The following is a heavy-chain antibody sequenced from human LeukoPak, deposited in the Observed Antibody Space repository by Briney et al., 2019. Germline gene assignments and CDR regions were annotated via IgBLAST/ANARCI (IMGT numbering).Heavy chain of an antibody. Sequence: ASVKVSCKASGYTFTGYYIHWVRQAPGQGLEWMGWISPNNGGTEYAQKFQGRVTMTRDTSIDTAYMELSRLISDDTAVYYCAKDFYYDSSGYYSPFDYWGQGTLVTVSS. J-gene: IGHJ4*02. V-gene: IGHV1-2*02. CDR1: GYTFTGYY. CDR2: ISPNNGGT. CDR3: AKDFYYDSSGYYSPFDY. D-gene: IGHD3-22*01.